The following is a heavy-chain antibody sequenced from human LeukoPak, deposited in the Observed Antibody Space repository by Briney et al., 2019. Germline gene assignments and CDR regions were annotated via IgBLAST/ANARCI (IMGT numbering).Heavy chain of an antibody. V-gene: IGHV3-20*04. Sequence: GGSLRLSCVGAGLSNADYGMSWVRQVPGKGLEWVSGIDWSGAASEYADSVKGRFTISRDNAKNSLYLQMNTLRPEDTGVYYCARDFSATWYSLGYWGQGTLVTVSS. CDR1: GLSNADYG. J-gene: IGHJ4*02. CDR2: IDWSGAAS. CDR3: ARDFSATWYSLGY. D-gene: IGHD2-21*02.